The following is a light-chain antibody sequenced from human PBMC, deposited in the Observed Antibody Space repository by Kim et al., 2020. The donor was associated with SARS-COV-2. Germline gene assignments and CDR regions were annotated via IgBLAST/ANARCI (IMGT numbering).Light chain of an antibody. CDR3: LQYYDPPHT. V-gene: IGKV4-1*01. J-gene: IGKJ2*01. Sequence: MATINGKSSQSGLSTSTNKNYLVWYQQKPGQPPKLLFYWASARGSGVPDRFSGSGSGTDFTLTISSLQAEDVAVYYCLQYYDPPHTFGQGTKLEI. CDR2: WAS. CDR1: QSGLSTSTNKNY.